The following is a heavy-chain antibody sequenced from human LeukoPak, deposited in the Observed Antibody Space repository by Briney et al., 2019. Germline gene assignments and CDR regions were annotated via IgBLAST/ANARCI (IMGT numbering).Heavy chain of an antibody. J-gene: IGHJ4*02. CDR3: ARDLSGSSWFYD. CDR1: GYTLASYE. D-gene: IGHD6-13*01. Sequence: ASVKVSCKASGYTLASYEINWVRQAPGQGLEWMGWINPNSGGTNYAQKFQGRVTMTRDTSISTAYMELSRLRSDDTAVYYCARDLSGSSWFYDWGQGTLVTVSS. V-gene: IGHV1-2*02. CDR2: INPNSGGT.